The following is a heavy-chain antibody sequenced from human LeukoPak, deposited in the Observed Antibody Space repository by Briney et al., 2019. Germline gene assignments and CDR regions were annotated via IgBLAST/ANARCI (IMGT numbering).Heavy chain of an antibody. D-gene: IGHD2-8*01. CDR1: GFTFSTYW. V-gene: IGHV3-7*01. Sequence: GGSLKFSCTASGFTFSTYWMSWVRQAPGKGLQWVANIKPGGSEEYYVDSVKGRFTISRDNAKTSLFLQMNSLRAEDTAVYYCARAGVTWGYDYWGQGTLVTVSS. CDR3: ARAGVTWGYDY. CDR2: IKPGGSEE. J-gene: IGHJ4*02.